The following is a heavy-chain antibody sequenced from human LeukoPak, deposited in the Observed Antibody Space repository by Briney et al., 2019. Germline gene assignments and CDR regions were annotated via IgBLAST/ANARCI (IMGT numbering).Heavy chain of an antibody. V-gene: IGHV3-21*01. CDR1: GFTFSSYS. CDR3: ARDKYYYGSGSYLPFDY. J-gene: IGHJ4*02. CDR2: ISSSSSYI. Sequence: GGSLRLSCAASGFTFSSYSMNWVRQAPGKGLEWVSSISSSSSYIYYADSVKGRFTISRDNAKNSLYLQMNSLRAEDTAVYYCARDKYYYGSGSYLPFDYWGQGTLVTVS. D-gene: IGHD3-10*01.